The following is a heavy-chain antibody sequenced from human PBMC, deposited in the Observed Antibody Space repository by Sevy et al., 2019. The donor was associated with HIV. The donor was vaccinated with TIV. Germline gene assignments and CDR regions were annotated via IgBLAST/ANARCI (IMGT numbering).Heavy chain of an antibody. D-gene: IGHD6-6*01. J-gene: IGHJ5*02. CDR1: GFSLRATGVG. CDR2: IYWDDDE. V-gene: IGHV2-5*02. Sequence: SGPTLVNPTQTLTLTCTFSGFSLRATGVGVGWIRQPPGKALEWLAVIYWDDDERYSPSLRNRVTITKDTSKNQVVLTLTYMDPVDTGTYYCAHTAAARPNWFDPWGQGTLVTVSS. CDR3: AHTAAARPNWFDP.